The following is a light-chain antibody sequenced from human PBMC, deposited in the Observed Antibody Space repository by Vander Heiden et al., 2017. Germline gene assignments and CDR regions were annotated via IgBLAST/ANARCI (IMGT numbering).Light chain of an antibody. CDR2: GAS. J-gene: IGKJ2*01. CDR1: QSVSSSY. V-gene: IGKV3-20*01. CDR3: QQYGNSPYT. Sequence: EIVLTQSPGTLSLSPGERATLSCRVSQSVSSSYLAWYQQKPGQAPRLLIYGASSRATVTPDRFSGSGSGTDFTLTISRLEPEDFAVYYCQQYGNSPYTFGQGTKLEIK.